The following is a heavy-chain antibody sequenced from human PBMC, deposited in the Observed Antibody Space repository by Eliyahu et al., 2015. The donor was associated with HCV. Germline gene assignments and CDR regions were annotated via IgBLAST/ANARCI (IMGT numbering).Heavy chain of an antibody. D-gene: IGHD1-26*01. Sequence: QVQLVESGGGVVQPGGSXRLXXAASGFTFXNHGXHWVRXAPGKGLXWVAVAWFDERNIYYLDSVKGRFSISRDNPKNTLYLQMTSLRAEDTAVYYCVRDSGTSIGVGMDVWGQGTTVSVSS. V-gene: IGHV3-33*01. CDR3: VRDSGTSIGVGMDV. CDR1: GFTFXNHG. J-gene: IGHJ6*02. CDR2: AWFDERNI.